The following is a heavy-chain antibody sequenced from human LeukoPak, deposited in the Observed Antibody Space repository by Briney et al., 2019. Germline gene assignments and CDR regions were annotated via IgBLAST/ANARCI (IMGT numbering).Heavy chain of an antibody. V-gene: IGHV5-51*01. J-gene: IGHJ4*02. CDR2: IYPGASDT. CDR3: ARSLRENFDY. Sequence: GESLKISCKGSGYSFTSYWIGWVRPLPGKGLEWMGIIYPGASDTRYSPSFQGQVTVSADKSISTAYLQWSSLKASDTAMYYCARSLRENFDYWGQGTLVTVSS. CDR1: GYSFTSYW.